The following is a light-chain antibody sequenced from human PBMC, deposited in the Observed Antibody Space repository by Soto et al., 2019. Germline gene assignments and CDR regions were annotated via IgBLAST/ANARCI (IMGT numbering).Light chain of an antibody. CDR3: SSYTTSNTYV. J-gene: IGLJ1*01. Sequence: QSALTQPAAVSGSPGQSITISCTGTSSDIGAYNYVSWYQHHPGKAPKLIIYEVSNRPSGVSNRFSGSKSANTASLTISGLQADDEADYYCSSYTTSNTYVFGTGTKLTVL. V-gene: IGLV2-14*01. CDR2: EVS. CDR1: SSDIGAYNY.